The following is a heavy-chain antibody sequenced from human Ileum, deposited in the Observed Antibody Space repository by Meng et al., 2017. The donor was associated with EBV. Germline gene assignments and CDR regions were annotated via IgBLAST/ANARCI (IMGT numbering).Heavy chain of an antibody. CDR1: GYPFTNYD. V-gene: IGHV1-8*01. Sequence: QVQPVPSGAEVKKPGAVVKVSCKASGYPFTNYDISRVRQATGQGLEWMGWMNPKTGTAHYAQKFQGRVSMTRDTSITTAYMELSSLTSEDTAVYYCVRTLERGDYWGQGTLVTVSS. CDR2: MNPKTGTA. J-gene: IGHJ4*02. CDR3: VRTLERGDY. D-gene: IGHD5-24*01.